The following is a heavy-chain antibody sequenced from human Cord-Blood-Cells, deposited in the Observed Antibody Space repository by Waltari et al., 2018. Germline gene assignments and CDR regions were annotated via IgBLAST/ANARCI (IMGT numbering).Heavy chain of an antibody. D-gene: IGHD7-27*01. CDR3: ASSGAGNWYFDL. CDR1: GGSFSGYY. J-gene: IGHJ2*01. V-gene: IGHV4-34*01. Sequence: QVQLQQWGAGLLKPSATLSLTCAVHGGSFSGYYWSWIRQPPGKGLEWIGEINHSGSTNYNPSLKSRVTISVDTSKNQFSLKLSSVTAADTAVYYCASSGAGNWYFDLWGRGTLVTVSS. CDR2: INHSGST.